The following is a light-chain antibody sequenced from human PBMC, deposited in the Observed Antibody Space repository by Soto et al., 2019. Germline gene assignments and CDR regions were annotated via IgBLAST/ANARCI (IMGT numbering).Light chain of an antibody. CDR3: QAWDSSTAV. V-gene: IGLV3-1*01. CDR1: KLGDKY. Sequence: SYELTQPPSVSVSPGQTASITCSGDKLGDKYTSWYQQKPGQSPVLVIYQDTKRPSGIPERFSGSKSGNTATLTISGTQAMDEADYYCQAWDSSTAVFGGGTKLTVL. J-gene: IGLJ2*01. CDR2: QDT.